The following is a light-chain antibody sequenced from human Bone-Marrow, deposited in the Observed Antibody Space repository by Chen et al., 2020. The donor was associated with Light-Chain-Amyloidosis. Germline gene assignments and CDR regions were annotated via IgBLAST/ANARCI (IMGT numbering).Light chain of an antibody. V-gene: IGLV2-14*01. CDR1: SSDVGGDNH. Sequence: QSALTQPASVSGSPGQSITISCTGTSSDVGGDNHVSWYQQHPDKAPTLMIYEVTNRPSWVPARFSGSKSDNTDSLTISGLQTQAEADYFCSSYTITNTLVFGRGTRVTVL. CDR2: EVT. J-gene: IGLJ1*01. CDR3: SSYTITNTLV.